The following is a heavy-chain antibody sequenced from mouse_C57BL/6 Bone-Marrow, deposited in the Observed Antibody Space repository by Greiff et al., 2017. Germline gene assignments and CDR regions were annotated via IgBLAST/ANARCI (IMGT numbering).Heavy chain of an antibody. CDR3: ARLRGLLYFDY. J-gene: IGHJ2*01. CDR1: GYAFSSYW. CDR2: IYPGDGDT. D-gene: IGHD2-3*01. Sequence: VQRVESGAELVKPGASVKISCKASGYAFSSYWMNWVKQRPGKGLEWIGQIYPGDGDTNYNGKFKGKATLTADKSSSTAYMQLSSLTSEDSAVYFCARLRGLLYFDYWGQGTTLTVSS. V-gene: IGHV1-80*01.